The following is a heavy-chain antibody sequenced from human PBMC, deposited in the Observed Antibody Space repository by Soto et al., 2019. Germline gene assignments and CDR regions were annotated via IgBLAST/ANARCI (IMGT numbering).Heavy chain of an antibody. Sequence: QVQLQESGPGLVKPSQTLSLTCTVSGGSISSGGYYWSWIRQHPGKGLEWIGYIYYSGSTYYNPSLKSRVTISVDTSKNQFSLKLSSETAADTAVYYCARDLRITMVRGYYYYGMDVWGQGTTVTVSS. J-gene: IGHJ6*02. D-gene: IGHD3-10*01. CDR3: ARDLRITMVRGYYYYGMDV. CDR1: GGSISSGGYY. V-gene: IGHV4-31*03. CDR2: IYYSGST.